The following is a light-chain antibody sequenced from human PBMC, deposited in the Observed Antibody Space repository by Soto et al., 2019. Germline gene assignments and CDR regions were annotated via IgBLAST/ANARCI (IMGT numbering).Light chain of an antibody. CDR1: QGVSGSY. CDR3: QHYGSSPRT. CDR2: GAS. Sequence: EIVLTQSPGTLSLSPGERATLSCRASQGVSGSYLAWYQQKPGQAPRLLIYGASSRATGIPNSFSGSESGTDFTLTISRLEPEDFAVYYCQHYGSSPRTFGQGTKVEIK. V-gene: IGKV3-20*01. J-gene: IGKJ1*01.